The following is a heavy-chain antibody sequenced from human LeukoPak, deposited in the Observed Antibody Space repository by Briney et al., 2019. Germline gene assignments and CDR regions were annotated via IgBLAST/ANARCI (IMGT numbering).Heavy chain of an antibody. D-gene: IGHD4-17*01. J-gene: IGHJ4*02. V-gene: IGHV4-59*01. CDR3: ARWGYGDPFDY. Sequence: PSETLSLTCTVSGGSISSYYWCWIRQPPGKGLEWIGYIYYSGSTNYNPSLKSRVTISVDTSKNQFSLKLSSVTAADTAVYYCARWGYGDPFDYWGQGTLVTVSS. CDR2: IYYSGST. CDR1: GGSISSYY.